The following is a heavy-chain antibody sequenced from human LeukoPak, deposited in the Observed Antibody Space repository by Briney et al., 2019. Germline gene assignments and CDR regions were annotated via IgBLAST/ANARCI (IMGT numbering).Heavy chain of an antibody. CDR1: GYTFTSYG. V-gene: IGHV1-18*01. J-gene: IGHJ4*02. CDR3: AREPPLRYFDWLPSDY. CDR2: ISAYNGNT. Sequence: ASVKVSCKASGYTFTSYGISWVRQAPGQGLEWMGWISAYNGNTNYAQKLQGRVTMTTDTSTSTAYMELRSLGSDDTAVYYCAREPPLRYFDWLPSDYWGQGTLVTVSS. D-gene: IGHD3-9*01.